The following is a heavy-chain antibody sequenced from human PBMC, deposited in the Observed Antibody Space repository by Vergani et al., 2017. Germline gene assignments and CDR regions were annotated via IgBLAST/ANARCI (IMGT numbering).Heavy chain of an antibody. V-gene: IGHV4-31*03. CDR1: GGSISSGGYY. CDR3: AREDCYDSSGFNWFDP. CDR2: IYYSGST. J-gene: IGHJ5*02. Sequence: QVQLQESGPGLVKPSQTLSLTCTVSGGSISSGGYYWSWIRQHPGKGLEWIGYIYYSGSTYYNPSLKSRVTISVDTSKNQFSLKLSSVTAADTAVYYCAREDCYDSSGFNWFDPWGQGTLVTVSS. D-gene: IGHD3-22*01.